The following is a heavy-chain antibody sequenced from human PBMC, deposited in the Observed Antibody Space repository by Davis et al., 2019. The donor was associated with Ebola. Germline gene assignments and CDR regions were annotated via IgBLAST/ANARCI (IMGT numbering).Heavy chain of an antibody. Sequence: DFVKGRFTISRDNSKNTLFLQMNSLTTEDTAVYYCVRDSSLKYCSSATCSKGSAFDIWGQGTMVTVSS. V-gene: IGHV3-30*14. CDR3: VRDSSLKYCSSATCSKGSAFDI. J-gene: IGHJ3*02. D-gene: IGHD2-2*01.